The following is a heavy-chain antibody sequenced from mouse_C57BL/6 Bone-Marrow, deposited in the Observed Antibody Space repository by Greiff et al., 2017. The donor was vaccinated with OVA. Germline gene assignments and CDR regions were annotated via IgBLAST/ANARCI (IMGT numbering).Heavy chain of an antibody. CDR1: GYTFTSYT. Sequence: VQLQQSGAELARPGASVKMSCKASGYTFTSYTMHWVKQRPGQGLEWIGYINPSSGYTKYNQKFKDKATLTADKSSSTAYMQLGSLTSEDSAVYYCAEEGEGDAMDYWGQGTSVTVSS. J-gene: IGHJ4*01. V-gene: IGHV1-4*01. CDR3: AEEGEGDAMDY. CDR2: INPSSGYT.